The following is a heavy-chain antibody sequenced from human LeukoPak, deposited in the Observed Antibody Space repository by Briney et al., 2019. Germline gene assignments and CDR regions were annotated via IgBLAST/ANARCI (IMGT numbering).Heavy chain of an antibody. V-gene: IGHV3-48*01. D-gene: IGHD1-1*01. Sequence: GGSLRLSCTASGFPLSSYSINWVRQAPGKGLECISYISSSSSNIYYLDSVQGRLTVSRDNERNSLFLQIDSPRAEDTAVYYCVRVKGTYFDYWGQGSLVTVSS. CDR1: GFPLSSYS. CDR3: VRVKGTYFDY. CDR2: ISSSSSNI. J-gene: IGHJ4*02.